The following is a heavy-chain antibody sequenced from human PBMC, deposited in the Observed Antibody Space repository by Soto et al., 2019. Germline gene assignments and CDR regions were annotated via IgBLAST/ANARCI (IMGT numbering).Heavy chain of an antibody. Sequence: EVQLLESGGGLVQPGGPLRLSCAASGFTFSSYAVSWVRQAPGKGPEWISSISGSGSTIYYADSVKGRFTISRDNSKNTLYLQMSSLRAEDTAVYYCAKVFYYYDSSGYYYFDYWGQGTLVTVSS. CDR3: AKVFYYYDSSGYYYFDY. CDR1: GFTFSSYA. J-gene: IGHJ4*02. V-gene: IGHV3-23*01. D-gene: IGHD3-22*01. CDR2: ISGSGSTI.